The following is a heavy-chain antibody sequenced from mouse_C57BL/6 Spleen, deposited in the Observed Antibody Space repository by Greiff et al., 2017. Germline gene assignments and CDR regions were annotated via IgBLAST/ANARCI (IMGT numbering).Heavy chain of an antibody. CDR1: GFTFSDAW. Sequence: EVQVVESGGGLVQPGGSMKLSCAASGFTFSDAWMDWVRQSPGQGLEWVAEIRNKANNHATYYAESVKGRFTISRDESKSSVYLQMNSLRAEDTCIYYCTSLGRKDYAMDYWGQGTSVTVSS. CDR2: IRNKANNHAT. V-gene: IGHV6-6*01. J-gene: IGHJ4*01. D-gene: IGHD4-1*01. CDR3: TSLGRKDYAMDY.